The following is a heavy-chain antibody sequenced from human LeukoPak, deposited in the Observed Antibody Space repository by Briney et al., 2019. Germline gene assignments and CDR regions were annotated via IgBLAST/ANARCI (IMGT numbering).Heavy chain of an antibody. CDR3: VRVQLERRGTTEYYLDY. Sequence: SETLSLTCTVSGGSISSYYWSWIRQPAGKGLEWIGRIYTSGSTNYNPSLKSRVTMSVDTSKNQFSLKLSSVTAADTAVYYCVRVQLERRGTTEYYLDYWGQGTLVTVSS. V-gene: IGHV4-4*07. CDR1: GGSISSYY. CDR2: IYTSGST. D-gene: IGHD1-1*01. J-gene: IGHJ4*02.